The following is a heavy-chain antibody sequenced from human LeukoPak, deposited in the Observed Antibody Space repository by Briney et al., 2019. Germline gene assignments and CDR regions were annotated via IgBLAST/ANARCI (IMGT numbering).Heavy chain of an antibody. CDR1: EFSFSSYA. CDR2: ISGSGGVT. D-gene: IGHD6-6*01. CDR3: AKGASSSSFDY. Sequence: QPGASLRLSCAASEFSFSSYAMSWVRQAPGKGLEWVSSISGSGGVTYYADAVKGRFPISRDNSKNTLYLQMNSLRAEDTAVYYCAKGASSSSFDYWGQGTQVTVSS. J-gene: IGHJ4*02. V-gene: IGHV3-23*01.